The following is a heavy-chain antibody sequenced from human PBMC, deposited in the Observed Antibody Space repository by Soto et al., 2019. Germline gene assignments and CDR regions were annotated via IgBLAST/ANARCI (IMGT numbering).Heavy chain of an antibody. CDR1: GFNFSSFA. V-gene: IGHV3-23*01. D-gene: IGHD5-18*01. Sequence: EVQLLESGGGLVQPGGSLRVSCAGPGFNFSSFAMTWVRQAPGKGLAWVSTIRGSGGSRFYADSVKGRFTLTRDNSKDTVYLQMNSLRVEDTAFYYCAKEGTAEWIHYYYPTDVWGRGTPVTVSS. CDR3: AKEGTAEWIHYYYPTDV. CDR2: IRGSGGSR. J-gene: IGHJ6*02.